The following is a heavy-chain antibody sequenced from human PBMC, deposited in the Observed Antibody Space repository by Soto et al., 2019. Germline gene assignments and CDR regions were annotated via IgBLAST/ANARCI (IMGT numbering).Heavy chain of an antibody. V-gene: IGHV3-30-3*01. CDR1: GFTFSRFS. CDR3: ARDHGMFLSYYYYGMDV. CDR2: ISYDGSNT. Sequence: TGGSLRLSCAASGFTFSRFSRHWVRQAPGKGLAWVAVISYDGSNTHYAESVKGRFNISRDDSKNTVYLQMNNLRGEDSAVYYCARDHGMFLSYYYYGMDVWGQGTTVTVYS. D-gene: IGHD3-10*02. J-gene: IGHJ6*02.